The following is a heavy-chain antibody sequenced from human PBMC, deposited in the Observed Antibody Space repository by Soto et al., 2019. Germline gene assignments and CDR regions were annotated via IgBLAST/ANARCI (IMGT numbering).Heavy chain of an antibody. Sequence: ASVKVSCKASGYTFTSYDINWVRQATGQGLEWMGWMNPNSGNTGYAQKFQGRVTMTRNTSISTAYMELSSLRSEDTAVYYCARYSSSFESDYYGMDVWGQGTTVTVSS. CDR2: MNPNSGNT. D-gene: IGHD6-13*01. V-gene: IGHV1-8*01. CDR3: ARYSSSFESDYYGMDV. J-gene: IGHJ6*02. CDR1: GYTFTSYD.